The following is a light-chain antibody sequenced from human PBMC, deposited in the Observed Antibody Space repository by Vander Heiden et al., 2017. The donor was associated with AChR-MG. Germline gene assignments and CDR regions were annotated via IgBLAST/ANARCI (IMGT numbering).Light chain of an antibody. CDR3: SSYTSSSNVV. CDR2: DVS. Sequence: QSALTQPASVSGSPGQSLTISCTGTSSDVGGYNYGSWYQHHPGKAHKLMIYDVSNRPAGVANRFSGSKSGNTASLTISGLQAEDEADYYCSSYTSSSNVVFGGGTKLTVL. J-gene: IGLJ2*01. CDR1: SSDVGGYNY. V-gene: IGLV2-14*03.